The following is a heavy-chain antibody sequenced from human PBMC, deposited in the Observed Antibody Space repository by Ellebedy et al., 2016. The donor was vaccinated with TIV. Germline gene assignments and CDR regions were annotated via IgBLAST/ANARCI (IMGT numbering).Heavy chain of an antibody. CDR2: IIPIFGTA. J-gene: IGHJ4*02. V-gene: IGHV1-69*13. D-gene: IGHD4-17*01. Sequence: ASAKVSCKASGGTFSSYAISWVRQAPGQGLEWMGGIIPIFGTANYAQKFQGRVTITADESTSTAYMELSSLRSEDTAVYYCARSDYGDYYGNYWGQGTLVTVSS. CDR3: ARSDYGDYYGNY. CDR1: GGTFSSYA.